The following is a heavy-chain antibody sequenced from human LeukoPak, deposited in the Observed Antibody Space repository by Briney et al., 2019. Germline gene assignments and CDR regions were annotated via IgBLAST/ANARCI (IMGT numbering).Heavy chain of an antibody. CDR1: GFTFSSYA. V-gene: IGHV3-30-3*01. Sequence: GGSLRLSCAASGFTFSSYAMHWVRQAPGKGLEWVAVISYDGSNKYYADSVKGRFTISRDNSKNTLYLQMNSLRAEDTAVYYCARDMTRYGDYVGYFDYWGQGTLVTVSS. J-gene: IGHJ4*02. CDR2: ISYDGSNK. CDR3: ARDMTRYGDYVGYFDY. D-gene: IGHD4-17*01.